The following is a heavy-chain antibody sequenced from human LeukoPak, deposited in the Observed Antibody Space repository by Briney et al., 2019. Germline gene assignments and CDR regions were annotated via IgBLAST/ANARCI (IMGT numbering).Heavy chain of an antibody. Sequence: PSETLSLTCTVSGGSISSYYWSWIRQPPGKGLEWIGYIYYSGSTDYNPSLKSRVAISVDTSKNQFSLKLSSVTAADTAVYYCARETGVVVAATNPFTWGQGTLVTVSS. CDR1: GGSISSYY. D-gene: IGHD2-15*01. CDR3: ARETGVVVAATNPFT. V-gene: IGHV4-59*12. CDR2: IYYSGST. J-gene: IGHJ5*02.